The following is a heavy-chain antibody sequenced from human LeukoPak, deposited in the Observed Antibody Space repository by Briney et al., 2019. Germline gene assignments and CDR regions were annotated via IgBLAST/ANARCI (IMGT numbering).Heavy chain of an antibody. J-gene: IGHJ5*02. V-gene: IGHV4-39*01. CDR1: GGSIYSRGFY. CDR3: ARQDDQDYGHPNWFDP. D-gene: IGHD4-17*01. CDR2: ISYSGGT. Sequence: SETLSLTCTVSGGSIYSRGFYWGWISQSPGKGLEWIGSISYSGGTFYNPSLKSRVTISIDTSKDQFSLKLTSVTAADTSVYYCARQDDQDYGHPNWFDPWDQGTLVTVSS.